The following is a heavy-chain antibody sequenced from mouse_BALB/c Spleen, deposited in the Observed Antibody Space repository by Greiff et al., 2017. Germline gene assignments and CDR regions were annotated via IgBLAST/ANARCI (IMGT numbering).Heavy chain of an antibody. CDR3: ARWGYYGSSDAMDY. Sequence: EVKLQESGGGLVQPGGSRKLSCAASGFTFSSFGMHWVRQAPEKGLEWVAYISSGSSTIYYADTVKGRFTISRDNPKNTLFLQMTSLRSEDTAMYYCARWGYYGSSDAMDYWGQGTSVTVSS. CDR1: GFTFSSFG. V-gene: IGHV5-17*02. CDR2: ISSGSSTI. J-gene: IGHJ4*01. D-gene: IGHD1-1*01.